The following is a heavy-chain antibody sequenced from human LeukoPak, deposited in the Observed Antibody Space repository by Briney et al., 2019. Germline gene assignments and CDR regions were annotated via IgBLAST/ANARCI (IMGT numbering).Heavy chain of an antibody. CDR2: IYTSGST. D-gene: IGHD6-25*01. CDR3: AKSRLRGALYPY. V-gene: IGHV4-61*02. J-gene: IGHJ4*02. Sequence: SETLSLTCTVSGASISSGSYYWSWIRQPAGKGLEWIGRIYTSGSTNYNPSLKSRVTISIDTSKNQFSLKMRSVTAADTAVYYCAKSRLRGALYPYWGQGTLVTVSS. CDR1: GASISSGSYY.